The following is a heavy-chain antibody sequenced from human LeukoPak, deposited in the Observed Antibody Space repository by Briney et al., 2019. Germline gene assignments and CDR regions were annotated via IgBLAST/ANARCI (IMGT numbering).Heavy chain of an antibody. D-gene: IGHD1-26*01. CDR2: IKQDGSEK. Sequence: PGGSLGLSCAASGFTFSSYWMSWVRQAPGKGLEWVANIKQDGSEKYYVDSVKGRFTISRDNAKNSLYLQMHSLRAEDTAVYYCTSAVGGGYYYYYYMDVWGKGTTVTVSS. V-gene: IGHV3-7*01. CDR3: TSAVGGGYYYYYYMDV. J-gene: IGHJ6*03. CDR1: GFTFSSYW.